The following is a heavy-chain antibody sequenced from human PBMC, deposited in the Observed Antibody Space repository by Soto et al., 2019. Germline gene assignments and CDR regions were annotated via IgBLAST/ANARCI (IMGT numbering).Heavy chain of an antibody. CDR1: GYSFTPYG. CDR2: ISTHNGNT. V-gene: IGHV1-18*01. Sequence: QVQLVQSGPEVKKPGASVKVSCKASGYSFTPYGIAWVRQAPGQGLEWMGWISTHNGNTKYEQKVQDRVTMTTDTSTTTAYMELRSLRSEDTAMYYCARTLGSSGFDYWGQGPLVAVSS. J-gene: IGHJ4*02. CDR3: ARTLGSSGFDY. D-gene: IGHD3-10*01.